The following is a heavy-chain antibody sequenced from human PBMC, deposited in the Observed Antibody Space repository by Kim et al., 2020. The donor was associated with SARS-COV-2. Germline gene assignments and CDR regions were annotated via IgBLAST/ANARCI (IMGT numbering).Heavy chain of an antibody. CDR1: GGSISSGSYY. Sequence: SETLSLTCTVSGGSISSGSYYWSWIRQPAGKGLEWIGRIYTSGSTNYNPSLKSRVTISVDTSKNQFSLKLSSVTAADTAVYYCARGDTVVRSRYWYFDLWGRGTLVTVSS. V-gene: IGHV4-61*02. D-gene: IGHD2-15*01. CDR3: ARGDTVVRSRYWYFDL. J-gene: IGHJ2*01. CDR2: IYTSGST.